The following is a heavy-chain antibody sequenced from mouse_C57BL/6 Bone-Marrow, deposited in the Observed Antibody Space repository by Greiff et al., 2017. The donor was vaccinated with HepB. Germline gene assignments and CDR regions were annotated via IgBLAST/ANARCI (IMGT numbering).Heavy chain of an antibody. J-gene: IGHJ1*03. D-gene: IGHD1-1*01. CDR3: AIWVYYGSSHWYFDV. Sequence: QVQLKQPGAELVKPGASVKVSCKASGYTFTSYWMHWVKQRPGQGLEWIGRIHPSDSDTNYNQKFKGKATLTVDKSSSTAYMQLSSLTSEDSAVYYCAIWVYYGSSHWYFDVWGTGTTVTVSS. CDR1: GYTFTSYW. CDR2: IHPSDSDT. V-gene: IGHV1-74*01.